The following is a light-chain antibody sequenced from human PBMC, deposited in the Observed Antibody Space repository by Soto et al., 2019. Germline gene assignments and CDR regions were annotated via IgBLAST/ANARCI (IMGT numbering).Light chain of an antibody. CDR3: QQSDSMPWT. Sequence: DIHMTHAPSSLSASVLYRVTITFLASQSISGYLNWYQKKSGQAPRLLMYAASSLQSGVPSRFSGSGSGTDFTLTISSLQPEDSATYYCQQSDSMPWTFGQGTKVDIK. V-gene: IGKV1-39*01. J-gene: IGKJ1*01. CDR1: QSISGY. CDR2: AAS.